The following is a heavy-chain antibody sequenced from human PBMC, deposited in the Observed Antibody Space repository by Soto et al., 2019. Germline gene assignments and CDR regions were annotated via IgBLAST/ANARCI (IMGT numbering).Heavy chain of an antibody. J-gene: IGHJ5*02. CDR3: ARTPFGVVITKNNWFDP. Sequence: PGGSLRLSCVVTGFTFSSYSMNWVRQAPGKGLEWVSHISGSSATIYYADSVKGRFTISRDNAKNSLNLQMNSLRDEDTAVYYCARTPFGVVITKNNWFDPWGQGTLVTVSS. CDR2: ISGSSATI. V-gene: IGHV3-48*02. CDR1: GFTFSSYS. D-gene: IGHD3-3*01.